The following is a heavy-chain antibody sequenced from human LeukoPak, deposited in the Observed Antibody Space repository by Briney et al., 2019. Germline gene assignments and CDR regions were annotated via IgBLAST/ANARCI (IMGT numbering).Heavy chain of an antibody. J-gene: IGHJ4*02. V-gene: IGHV3-30-3*01. Sequence: GGSLRLSCAASGFTFSSYAMHWVRQAPGKGLEWVAVISYDGSNKYYADSVKGRFTISRDNAKNSLYLQMNSLRAEDTAVYYCARGLGYSYGSPFDYWGQGTLVTVSS. CDR1: GFTFSSYA. D-gene: IGHD5-18*01. CDR2: ISYDGSNK. CDR3: ARGLGYSYGSPFDY.